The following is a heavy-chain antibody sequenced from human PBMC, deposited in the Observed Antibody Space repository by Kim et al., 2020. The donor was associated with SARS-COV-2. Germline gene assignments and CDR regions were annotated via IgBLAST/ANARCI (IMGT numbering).Heavy chain of an antibody. D-gene: IGHD3-10*01. V-gene: IGHV3-74*01. J-gene: IGHJ4*02. CDR3: VRHYYGSGSYPDDY. Sequence: ADSVEGRFTISRDNAKNTVFRQMNSLRAEDTAVYYCVRHYYGSGSYPDDYWGQGTLVTVSS.